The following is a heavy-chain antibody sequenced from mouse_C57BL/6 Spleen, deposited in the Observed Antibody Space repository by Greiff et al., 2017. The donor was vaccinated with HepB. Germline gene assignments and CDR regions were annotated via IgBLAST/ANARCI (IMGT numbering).Heavy chain of an antibody. Sequence: VQLQQPGAELVRPGTSVKLSCKASGYTFTSYWMHWVKQRPGQGLEWIGEIDPSDSDTNYNQKFKGKATLTVDISSSTAYMQLSSLTSEDSAVYSFAKKSNGYWADYWGQGTTLTVSS. CDR1: GYTFTSYW. D-gene: IGHD2-3*01. CDR3: AKKSNGYWADY. CDR2: IDPSDSDT. V-gene: IGHV1-59*01. J-gene: IGHJ2*01.